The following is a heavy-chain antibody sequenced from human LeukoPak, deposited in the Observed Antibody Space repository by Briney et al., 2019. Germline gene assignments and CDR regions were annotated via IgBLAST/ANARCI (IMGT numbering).Heavy chain of an antibody. D-gene: IGHD3-22*01. CDR1: GFSFSSYA. Sequence: PGGSLRLSCAVSGFSFSSYAMSWVRQAPGKGLEWVSAISGSGGSTYYADCVKSRFTISRDNSKNTLYLQMNSLRAEDTAVYYCAKIYYYDSSGYYYRSFYFDYWGQGTLVTVSS. CDR3: AKIYYYDSSGYYYRSFYFDY. J-gene: IGHJ4*02. V-gene: IGHV3-23*01. CDR2: ISGSGGST.